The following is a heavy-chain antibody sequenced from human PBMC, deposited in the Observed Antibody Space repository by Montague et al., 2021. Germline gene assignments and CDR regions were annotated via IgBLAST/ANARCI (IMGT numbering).Heavy chain of an antibody. V-gene: IGHV5-51*01. CDR1: GYSFAPYW. D-gene: IGHD6-13*01. CDR3: ARRSRTWPLYYFDY. J-gene: IGHJ4*02. Sequence: QSGAEVKKPGESLRISCKASGYSFAPYWIGWVRQMPGKGLEWMGIIFPDDSDTKYSPSFQGQVNISADKSISTAYLQWTSLKASDSAMYYCARRSRTWPLYYFDYWGQGTLVIVSS. CDR2: IFPDDSDT.